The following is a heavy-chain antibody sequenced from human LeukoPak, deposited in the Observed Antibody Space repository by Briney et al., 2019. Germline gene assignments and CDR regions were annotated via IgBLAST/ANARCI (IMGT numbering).Heavy chain of an antibody. D-gene: IGHD2-2*01. Sequence: SETLSLTCSVSGGSIISYYWSWFRQPPGRGLQWIGYIYHTGTTNYNPSLKSRVTISVNTSTNQLSLRLNSVTAADTAVYYCARGSGWCSSSTCYSFDYWGQGSLVTVSS. CDR1: GGSIISYY. V-gene: IGHV4-59*01. J-gene: IGHJ4*02. CDR2: IYHTGTT. CDR3: ARGSGWCSSSTCYSFDY.